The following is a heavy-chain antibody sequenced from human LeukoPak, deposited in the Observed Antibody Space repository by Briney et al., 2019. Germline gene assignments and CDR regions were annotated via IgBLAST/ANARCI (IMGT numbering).Heavy chain of an antibody. CDR2: IYYSGIT. V-gene: IGHV4-39*01. CDR1: GGSFSSSPYY. D-gene: IGHD6-13*01. CDR3: ARHGYSSTWYFAS. J-gene: IGHJ4*02. Sequence: SETLSLTCTVSGGSFSSSPYYWAWIRQPPGKGLEWVGSIYYSGITYYNPSLKSRVTISVDTAKSQFSLRLTSVTDADTAVYYCARHGYSSTWYFASWGQGTLVTVSS.